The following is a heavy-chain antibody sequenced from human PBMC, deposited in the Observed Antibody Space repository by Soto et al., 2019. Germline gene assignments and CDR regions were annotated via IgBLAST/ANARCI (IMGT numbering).Heavy chain of an antibody. V-gene: IGHV4-30-4*01. CDR3: ARDGGEMATTGNDYYYYGMDV. J-gene: IGHJ6*02. CDR2: IYYSGST. CDR1: GGSISSGDYY. D-gene: IGHD1-1*01. Sequence: SETLSLTCTVSGGSISSGDYYWSWIRQPPGKGLEWIGYIYYSGSTYYNPSLKSRVTISVDTSKNQFSLKLSSVTAADTAVYYCARDGGEMATTGNDYYYYGMDVWGQGTTVTVSS.